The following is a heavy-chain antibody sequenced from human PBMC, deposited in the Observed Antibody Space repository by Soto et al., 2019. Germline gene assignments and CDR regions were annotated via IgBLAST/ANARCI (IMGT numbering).Heavy chain of an antibody. D-gene: IGHD3-16*02. CDR1: GFTFSSYS. J-gene: IGHJ6*03. CDR2: ISSSSSYI. V-gene: IGHV3-21*01. CDR3: ARGEEDYIWGSYRYRVHYYYMDV. Sequence: GGSLRLSCAASGFTFSSYSMNWVRQAPGKGLEWVSSISSSSSYIYYADSVKGRFTISRDNAKNSLYLQMNSLRAEDTAVYYCARGEEDYIWGSYRYRVHYYYMDVWGKGTTVTVSS.